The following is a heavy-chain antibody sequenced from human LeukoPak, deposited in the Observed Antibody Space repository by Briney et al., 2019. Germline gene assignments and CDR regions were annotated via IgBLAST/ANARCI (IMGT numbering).Heavy chain of an antibody. V-gene: IGHV3-33*01. D-gene: IGHD6-13*01. J-gene: IGHJ4*02. Sequence: GGSLRLSCAASGFTFSRNGMHWVRQAPGKGLEWVACIWYDGSQKYFADSVKGRFTISRDNTMNTLYLQMNSLRVEDTAVYYCARIYGSTWTLDFWGQGTLVTVSS. CDR3: ARIYGSTWTLDF. CDR2: IWYDGSQK. CDR1: GFTFSRNG.